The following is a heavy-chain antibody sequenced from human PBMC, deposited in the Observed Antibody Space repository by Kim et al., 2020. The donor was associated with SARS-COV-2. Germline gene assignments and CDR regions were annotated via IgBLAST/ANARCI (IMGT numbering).Heavy chain of an antibody. CDR2: INHSGST. V-gene: IGHV4-34*01. CDR3: ARGWTVTTLGWFDP. Sequence: SETLSLTCAXXGXXFXGYYWSWXRQPPGKGLEWIGEINHSGSTNYNPSLKSRVTISVDTSKNQFSLKLSSVTAADTAVYYCARGWTVTTLGWFDPWGQGTLVTVSS. CDR1: GXXFXGYY. D-gene: IGHD4-17*01. J-gene: IGHJ5*02.